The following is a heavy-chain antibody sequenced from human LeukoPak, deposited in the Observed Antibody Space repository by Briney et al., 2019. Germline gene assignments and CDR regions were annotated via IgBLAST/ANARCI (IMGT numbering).Heavy chain of an antibody. CDR3: AKDPGPYYDYPYYFDY. J-gene: IGHJ4*02. CDR2: IRYDGSNK. D-gene: IGHD3-3*01. CDR1: GFTFSSYG. V-gene: IGHV3-30*02. Sequence: PGGSLRLSCAASGFTFSSYGMHWVRQAPGKGLEWVAFIRYDGSNKYYADPVKGRFTISRDNSKNTLYLQMNSLRAEDTAVYYCAKDPGPYYDYPYYFDYWGQGTLVTVSS.